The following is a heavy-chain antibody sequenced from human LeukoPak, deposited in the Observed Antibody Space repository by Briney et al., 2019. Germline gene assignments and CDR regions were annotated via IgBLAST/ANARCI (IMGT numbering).Heavy chain of an antibody. Sequence: SETLSLTCTVSGGSISSYYWSWIRQPPGKGLEWIGYIYYSGSTNYNPSLTSRVTISVDTSKNQFSLKLSSVTAADTAVYYCARGVAARPNRSYYYYYYMDVWGKGTTVTVSS. CDR2: IYYSGST. V-gene: IGHV4-59*01. D-gene: IGHD6-6*01. CDR3: ARGVAARPNRSYYYYYYMDV. CDR1: GGSISSYY. J-gene: IGHJ6*03.